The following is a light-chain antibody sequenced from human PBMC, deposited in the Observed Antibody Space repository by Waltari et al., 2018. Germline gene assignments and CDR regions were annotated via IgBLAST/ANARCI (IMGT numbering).Light chain of an antibody. CDR1: NIGGAS. J-gene: IGLJ2*01. CDR2: YDS. V-gene: IGLV3-21*04. CDR3: QVWDTLSDHVL. Sequence: SYVLTQPPSVSVAPGKTARIPCGGDNIGGASVPWYQQTPGQAPVLVINYDSDRPSGIPERFSGSKSGNTATLTIGRVEAGDEADYYCQVWDTLSDHVLFGGGTKLTVL.